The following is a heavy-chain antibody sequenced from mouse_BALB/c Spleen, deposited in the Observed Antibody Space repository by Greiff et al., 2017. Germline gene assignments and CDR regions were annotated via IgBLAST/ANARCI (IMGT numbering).Heavy chain of an antibody. CDR2: ISYSGST. J-gene: IGHJ4*01. Sequence: EVQLQESGPGLVKPSQSLSLTCTVTGYSITSDYAWNWIRQFPGNKLEWMGYISYSGSTSYNPSLKSRISITRDTSKNQFFLQLNSVTTEDTATYYCARTNWDEGDYYAMDYWGQGTSVTVSS. CDR1: GYSITSDYA. V-gene: IGHV3-2*02. CDR3: ARTNWDEGDYYAMDY. D-gene: IGHD4-1*01.